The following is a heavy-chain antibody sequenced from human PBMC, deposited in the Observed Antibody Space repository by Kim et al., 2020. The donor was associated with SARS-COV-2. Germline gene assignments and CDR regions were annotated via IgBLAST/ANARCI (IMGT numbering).Heavy chain of an antibody. J-gene: IGHJ4*02. CDR1: GFTFSSYA. D-gene: IGHD1-7*01. Sequence: GGSLRLSCAASGFTFSSYAMSWVRQAPGKGLEWVSPISGSGGSTYYADSVKGRFTISRDNSKNTLYLQMNSLRAEDTAVYYCAKDFGIRGYNEVPWNSFDYWGQGTLVTVSS. CDR3: AKDFGIRGYNEVPWNSFDY. V-gene: IGHV3-23*01. CDR2: ISGSGGST.